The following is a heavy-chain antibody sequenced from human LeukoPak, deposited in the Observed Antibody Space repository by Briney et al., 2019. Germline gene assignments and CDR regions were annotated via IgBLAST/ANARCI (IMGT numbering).Heavy chain of an antibody. D-gene: IGHD5-24*01. Sequence: GGSLRLSCAASGFTFSSYSMNWVRQAPGKGLEWVSSISSSSSYIYYADSVKGRFTISRDNAKNSLYLQMNSLRAEDTAVYYCARAIEMATTRHWGQGTLVTVSS. J-gene: IGHJ4*02. CDR3: ARAIEMATTRH. V-gene: IGHV3-21*01. CDR1: GFTFSSYS. CDR2: ISSSSSYI.